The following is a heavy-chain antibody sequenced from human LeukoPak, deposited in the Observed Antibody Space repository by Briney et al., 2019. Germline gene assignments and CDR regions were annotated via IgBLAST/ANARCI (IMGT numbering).Heavy chain of an antibody. D-gene: IGHD6-19*01. V-gene: IGHV3-30-3*01. Sequence: PGGSLRLSCAASGFTFSSYAMHWVRQAPGKGLEWVAVISYDGSNKYYADSVKGRFTISRDNSKNTLYLQMNSLRAEDTAVYYCARDFRVQLPKGARLYSSGWAWTPQEKGFDYWGQGTLVTVSS. CDR1: GFTFSSYA. CDR2: ISYDGSNK. CDR3: ARDFRVQLPKGARLYSSGWAWTPQEKGFDY. J-gene: IGHJ4*02.